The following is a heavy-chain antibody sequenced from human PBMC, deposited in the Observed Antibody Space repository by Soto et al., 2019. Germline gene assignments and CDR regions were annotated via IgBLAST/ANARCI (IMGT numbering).Heavy chain of an antibody. J-gene: IGHJ2*01. CDR3: ARAYYDSSGYYYVDWYFDL. CDR1: GFTFTSCA. CDR2: ISSSGSTI. Sequence: GGSLRLSCVTSGFTFTSCAMSWVRQAPGKGLEWVSYISSSGSTIYYADSVKGRFTISRDNAKNSLYLQMNSLRAEDTAVYYCARAYYDSSGYYYVDWYFDLWGRGTLVTGSS. D-gene: IGHD3-22*01. V-gene: IGHV3-11*01.